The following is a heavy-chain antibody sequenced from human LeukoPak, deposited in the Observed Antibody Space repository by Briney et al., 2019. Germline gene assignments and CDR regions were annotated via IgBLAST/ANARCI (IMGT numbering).Heavy chain of an antibody. CDR3: ATSLELLFDI. V-gene: IGHV3-7*01. CDR2: IKQDGGQK. J-gene: IGHJ3*02. D-gene: IGHD3-3*01. Sequence: AGGSLRLSCAASGFTFSSYAMSWVRQAPGKGLEWVANIKQDGGQKYYVDSVKGRFTISRDNAKNSLYLQMNSLRAEDTAVYYCATSLELLFDIWGQGTMVTVSS. CDR1: GFTFSSYA.